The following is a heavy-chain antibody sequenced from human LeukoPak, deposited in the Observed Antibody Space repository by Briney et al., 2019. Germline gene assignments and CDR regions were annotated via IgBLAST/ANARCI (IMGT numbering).Heavy chain of an antibody. V-gene: IGHV4-34*01. Sequence: PSETLSLTCAVYGGSFSGYYWSWIRQPPGKGLEWIGEINHSGSTNYNPSLKSRVTISVDTSKNQFSLKLSSVTAADTAVYYCARTTLGYYNVRRYYYYMDVWGKGTTVTVSS. D-gene: IGHD3-9*01. J-gene: IGHJ6*03. CDR3: ARTTLGYYNVRRYYYYMDV. CDR1: GGSFSGYY. CDR2: INHSGST.